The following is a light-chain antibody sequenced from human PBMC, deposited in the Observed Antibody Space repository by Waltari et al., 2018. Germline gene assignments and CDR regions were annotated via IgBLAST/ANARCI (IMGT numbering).Light chain of an antibody. J-gene: IGKJ3*01. CDR1: QGISSY. V-gene: IGKV1-9*01. CDR3: QQLNSYPPGIT. Sequence: IQLTQSPSSLSASVGDRVTITCRASQGISSYLPRYQQKPGKAPNLLIYAASTLQSGVPSRFSGSGSGTDFTLTISSLQPEDFATYYCQQLNSYPPGITFGPGTKVDIK. CDR2: AAS.